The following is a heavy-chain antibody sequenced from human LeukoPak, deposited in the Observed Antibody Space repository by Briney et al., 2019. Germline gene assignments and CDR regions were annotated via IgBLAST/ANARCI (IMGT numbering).Heavy chain of an antibody. CDR2: IDWDDDK. V-gene: IGHV2-70*11. CDR1: GGSISSYFW. D-gene: IGHD1-7*01. Sequence: TLSLTCTVSGGSISSYFWSWIRQPPGKALEWLARIDWDDDKYYSTSLKTRLTISKDTSKNQVVLTMTNMDPVDTATYYCARRGPNYAAFDIWGQGTMVTVSS. CDR3: ARRGPNYAAFDI. J-gene: IGHJ3*02.